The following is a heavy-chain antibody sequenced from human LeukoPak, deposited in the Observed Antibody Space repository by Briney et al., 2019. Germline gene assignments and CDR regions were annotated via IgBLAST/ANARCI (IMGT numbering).Heavy chain of an antibody. CDR2: ISTSSSSK. Sequence: GGSLRLSCAVSGFTFSSYRMSWVRQAPGKGLEWVSSISTSSSSKHYADSVKGRFTISRDNAKNSLDLQMNSLRAEDTAVYYCAKTGGPWDWGRGTLVTVSS. CDR3: AKTGGPWD. V-gene: IGHV3-21*01. D-gene: IGHD7-27*01. CDR1: GFTFSSYR. J-gene: IGHJ4*02.